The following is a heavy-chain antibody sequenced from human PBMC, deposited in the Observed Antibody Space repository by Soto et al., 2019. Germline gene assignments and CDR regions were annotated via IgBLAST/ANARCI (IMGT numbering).Heavy chain of an antibody. CDR3: AREGDSSGWYGWFDP. CDR1: GFTFSSYA. Sequence: QVQLVESGGGVVQPGRSLRLSCAASGFTFSSYAMHWVRQAPGKGLEWVAVISYDGSNKYYADSVKGRFTISRDNSKNTLYLQMNSLRAEDTAVYYCAREGDSSGWYGWFDPWGQGTLVTVSS. D-gene: IGHD6-19*01. CDR2: ISYDGSNK. V-gene: IGHV3-30-3*01. J-gene: IGHJ5*02.